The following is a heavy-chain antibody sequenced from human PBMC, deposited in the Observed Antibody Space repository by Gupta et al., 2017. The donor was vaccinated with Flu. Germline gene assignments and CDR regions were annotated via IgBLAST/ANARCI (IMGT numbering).Heavy chain of an antibody. CDR2: IYPGDSDT. V-gene: IGHV5-51*01. CDR1: YW. CDR3: ARQASSSSGDRGMDV. D-gene: IGHD6-6*01. J-gene: IGHJ6*02. Sequence: YWIAWVRQMPGKGLEWMGVIYPGDSDTRYSPSFQGQVTISADKSISTAYLQWSTLKASDTAMYYCARQASSSSGDRGMDVWGQGTTVTVSS.